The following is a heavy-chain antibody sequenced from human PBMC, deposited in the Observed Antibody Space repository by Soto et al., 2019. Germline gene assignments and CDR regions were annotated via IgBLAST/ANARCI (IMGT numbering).Heavy chain of an antibody. Sequence: QLQLQESGSGLVRPSQTLSVTCAVSGGSISSGGYPWTWIRQPPGKGLEWIGYVYDSGRTYYNPPHKSRVTTTVDTSKNQFTLKLTSVTAADTAVYFCARGKYCSGGSCYQDYWGQGTLVTVSS. J-gene: IGHJ4*02. V-gene: IGHV4-30-2*01. CDR1: GGSISSGGYP. D-gene: IGHD2-15*01. CDR3: ARGKYCSGGSCYQDY. CDR2: VYDSGRT.